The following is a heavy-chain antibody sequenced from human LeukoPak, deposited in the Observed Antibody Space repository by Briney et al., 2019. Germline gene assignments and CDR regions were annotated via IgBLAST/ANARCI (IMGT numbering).Heavy chain of an antibody. D-gene: IGHD1-26*01. V-gene: IGHV4-38-2*02. Sequence: ASETLSLTCTVSGYSISSGYYWGWIRQPPGKGLEWIGSIYHSGSTYYNPSLKSRVTISVDTSKTQFSLKLTSVTAADTAVYYCATIRSRKWGFDYWGQGTLVTVSS. J-gene: IGHJ4*02. CDR2: IYHSGST. CDR3: ATIRSRKWGFDY. CDR1: GYSISSGYY.